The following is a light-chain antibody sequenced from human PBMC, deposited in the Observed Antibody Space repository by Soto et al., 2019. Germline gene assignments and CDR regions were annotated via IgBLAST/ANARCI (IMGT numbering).Light chain of an antibody. Sequence: DIQMTQSPSTRSASVGDKVTITCRASQSVSSCLAWYQQKPGKAPKPLIYNASSLQSGVPSRFSGSGSGTESTLTISSLQPDDFATYYCQQYSSYLYTFGQGTKLEIK. V-gene: IGKV1-5*03. CDR2: NAS. J-gene: IGKJ2*01. CDR3: QQYSSYLYT. CDR1: QSVSSC.